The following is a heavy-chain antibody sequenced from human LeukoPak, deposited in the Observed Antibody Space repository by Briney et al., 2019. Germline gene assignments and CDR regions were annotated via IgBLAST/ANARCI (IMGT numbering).Heavy chain of an antibody. D-gene: IGHD2-2*01. CDR2: ISGSGEHT. CDR3: AKRPITAVPADY. V-gene: IGHV3-23*01. J-gene: IGHJ4*02. CDR1: GFTFNNYA. Sequence: GGSLRLSCAASGFTFNNYAMSWVRQAPGKGLERVSGISGSGEHTYYPDSAKGRFTISRDNSKNTLYLQMNSLRAEDTAVYYCAKRPITAVPADYWGQGTLVTVSS.